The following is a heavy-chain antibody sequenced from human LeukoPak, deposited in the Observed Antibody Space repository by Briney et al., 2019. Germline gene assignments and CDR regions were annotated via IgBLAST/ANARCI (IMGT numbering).Heavy chain of an antibody. CDR3: ARDRPLVGSNYGYVFDY. D-gene: IGHD5-18*01. V-gene: IGHV3-74*01. Sequence: PGGSLRLSCAASGFTFSSYWMHWVRQAPGKGLVWVSRINSDGSTTSYADSVKGRFTISRDNAKNTLDLQMNSLRAEDTAVYYCARDRPLVGSNYGYVFDYWGQGTLVTVSS. CDR2: INSDGSTT. CDR1: GFTFSSYW. J-gene: IGHJ4*02.